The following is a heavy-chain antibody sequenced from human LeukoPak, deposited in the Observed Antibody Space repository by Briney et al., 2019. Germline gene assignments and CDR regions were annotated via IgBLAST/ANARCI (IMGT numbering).Heavy chain of an antibody. CDR1: GGSLSGYY. J-gene: IGHJ4*02. Sequence: PSETLSLTCAVYGGSLSGYYWSWIRQPPGKGLEWIGEINHSGSTNYNPSLKSRVTISVDTSKNQFSLKLSSVTAADTAVYYCARGGIVVVPAALNFDYWGQGTLVTVSS. D-gene: IGHD2-2*01. CDR3: ARGGIVVVPAALNFDY. V-gene: IGHV4-34*01. CDR2: INHSGST.